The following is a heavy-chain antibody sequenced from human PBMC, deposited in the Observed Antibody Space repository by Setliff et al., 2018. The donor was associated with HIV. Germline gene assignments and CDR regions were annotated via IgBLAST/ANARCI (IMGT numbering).Heavy chain of an antibody. CDR1: GGTFSSYA. D-gene: IGHD6-13*01. Sequence: GASVKVSCKVSGGTFSSYAISWVRQAPGQGLEWVGGIIPIFGTANYAQKFQGRVTITTDESTSTAYMELSSLRSEDTAVYYCARGRQQLVHGAFDIWGQGTMVTVS. CDR2: IIPIFGTA. CDR3: ARGRQQLVHGAFDI. V-gene: IGHV1-69*05. J-gene: IGHJ3*02.